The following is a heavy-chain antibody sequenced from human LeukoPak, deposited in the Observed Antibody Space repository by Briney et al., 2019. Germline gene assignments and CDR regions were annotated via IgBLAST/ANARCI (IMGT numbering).Heavy chain of an antibody. CDR1: GGSISSYY. Sequence: ETSETLSLTCTVSGGSISSYYWSWIRQPPGKGLEWIGYIYYSGSTNYNPSLKSRVTISVDTSKNQFSLKLSSVTAADTAVYYCARGSGSYPYYFDYWGQGTLVTVSS. J-gene: IGHJ4*02. CDR3: ARGSGSYPYYFDY. D-gene: IGHD1-26*01. CDR2: IYYSGST. V-gene: IGHV4-59*01.